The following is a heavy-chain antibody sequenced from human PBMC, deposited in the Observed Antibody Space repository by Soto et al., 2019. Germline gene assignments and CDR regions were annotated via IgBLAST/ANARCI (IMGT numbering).Heavy chain of an antibody. J-gene: IGHJ2*01. Sequence: ASVNVSCKASGYTFTSYGISWVRQAPGQGLEWMGWISAYNGNTNYAQKLQGRVTMTTDTSTSTAYMELRSLRSDDTAVYYCARARTNGVSYWYFDLWGRGTLVTVSS. CDR2: ISAYNGNT. CDR3: ARARTNGVSYWYFDL. CDR1: GYTFTSYG. D-gene: IGHD2-8*01. V-gene: IGHV1-18*01.